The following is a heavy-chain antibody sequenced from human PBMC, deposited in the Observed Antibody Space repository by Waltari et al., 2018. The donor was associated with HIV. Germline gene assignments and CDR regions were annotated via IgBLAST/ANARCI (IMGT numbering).Heavy chain of an antibody. V-gene: IGHV3-21*04. Sequence: EVKLVESGGGLVKRGGSLRLSCVASGFNFTIYSMSWVRQAPGKGPGGALSIRSSGRGLYDGDPGKGRFTIFKDKAKKPLYLQMPALRADDTAVYYCARIQNIVAATYLGMDAWGRGTTGTVSS. CDR2: IRSSGRGL. CDR3: ARIQNIVAATYLGMDA. CDR1: GFNFTIYS. J-gene: IGHJ6*02. D-gene: IGHD5-12*01.